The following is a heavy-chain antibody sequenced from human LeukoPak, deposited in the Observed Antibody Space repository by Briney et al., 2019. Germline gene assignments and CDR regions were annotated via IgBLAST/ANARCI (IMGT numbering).Heavy chain of an antibody. Sequence: PGGSLRLSCAASGFTFSSYAMSWVRQAPGKGLEWVSAISGSGGSTYYADSVKGRFTISRDNSQNTLYLQMNSLRAEDTAVYYGAKGIAARAYNWFDPGGQGTLVTVS. CDR3: AKGIAARAYNWFDP. J-gene: IGHJ5*02. CDR2: ISGSGGST. CDR1: GFTFSSYA. D-gene: IGHD6-6*01. V-gene: IGHV3-23*01.